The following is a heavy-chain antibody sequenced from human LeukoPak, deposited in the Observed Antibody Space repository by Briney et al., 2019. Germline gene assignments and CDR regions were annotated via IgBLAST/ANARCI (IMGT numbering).Heavy chain of an antibody. CDR2: ISSSGSTI. V-gene: IGHV3-11*01. CDR3: ARGSPGDYYYYGMDV. D-gene: IGHD3-10*01. J-gene: IGHJ6*02. Sequence: GGSLRLFCAASGFTFSDYYMSWNRQAPGKGLEWVSYISSSGSTIYYADSVKGRFTISRDNAKNSLYLQMNSLRAEDTAVYYCARGSPGDYYYYGMDVWGQGTTVTVSS. CDR1: GFTFSDYY.